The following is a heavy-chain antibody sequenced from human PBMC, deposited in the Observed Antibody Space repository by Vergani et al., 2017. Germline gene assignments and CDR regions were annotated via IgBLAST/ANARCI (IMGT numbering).Heavy chain of an antibody. CDR1: GFTFSSYS. Sequence: EVQLVESGGGLVKPGGSLRLSCAASGFTFSSYSMNWVRQAPGKGLEWVSSISSSSSYIYYADSVKGRFTISRDNAKNSLYLQMNSLRAEDTAVYYCARDTHYCSSTSCSAYGGQGTLVTVSS. CDR2: ISSSSSYI. CDR3: ARDTHYCSSTSCSAY. V-gene: IGHV3-21*01. J-gene: IGHJ4*02. D-gene: IGHD2-2*01.